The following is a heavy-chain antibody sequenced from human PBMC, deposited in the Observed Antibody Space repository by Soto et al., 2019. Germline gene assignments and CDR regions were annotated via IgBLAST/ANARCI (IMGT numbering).Heavy chain of an antibody. CDR2: ISSSSSAI. V-gene: IGHV3-48*02. J-gene: IGHJ4*02. CDR1: GFTFSSYS. Sequence: EVQLVESGGGLVQPGGSLRLSCTASGFTFSSYSMNWVRQAPGKGLEWVSYISSSSSAIYYADSVKGRFTISRDNAKNSLYLQMTSLRDEDTAVYYCAREKSWERDYWGQGTLVTVSS. D-gene: IGHD1-26*01. CDR3: AREKSWERDY.